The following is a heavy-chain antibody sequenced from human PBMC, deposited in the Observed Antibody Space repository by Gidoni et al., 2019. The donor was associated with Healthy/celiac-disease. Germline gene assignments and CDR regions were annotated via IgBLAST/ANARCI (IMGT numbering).Heavy chain of an antibody. CDR1: GFTFSSYA. V-gene: IGHV3-30-3*01. CDR3: AREGRLRGDAFDI. D-gene: IGHD4-17*01. J-gene: IGHJ3*02. Sequence: QVQLVESGGGVVQPGRSLRLSCASSGFTFSSYAMHWVRQAPGKGLEWVAVISYDGSNKYYADSVKGRFTISRDNSKNTLYLQMNSLRAEDTAVYYCAREGRLRGDAFDIWGQGTMVTVSS. CDR2: ISYDGSNK.